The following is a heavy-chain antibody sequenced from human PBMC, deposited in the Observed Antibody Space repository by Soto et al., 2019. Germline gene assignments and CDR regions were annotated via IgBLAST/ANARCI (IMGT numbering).Heavy chain of an antibody. J-gene: IGHJ6*03. CDR2: ISSNGVGT. CDR1: GFTLSGYA. Sequence: EVQLAESGGGLAQPGGSLRLSCAASGFTLSGYAMDWVRQAPGKGLEYVSGISSNGVGTYYANSVQGRFTISRDNSKNTVHLQMRSLRPEDMAVYYCARRARPDFYYMDVWGKGTTVTVSS. CDR3: ARRARPDFYYMDV. V-gene: IGHV3-64*01. D-gene: IGHD6-6*01.